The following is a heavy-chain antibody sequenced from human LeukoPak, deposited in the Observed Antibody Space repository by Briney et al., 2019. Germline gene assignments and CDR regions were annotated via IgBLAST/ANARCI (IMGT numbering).Heavy chain of an antibody. CDR3: ARSHWYYYDSSGYPDAFDI. V-gene: IGHV4-59*01. CDR1: GGSISSYY. J-gene: IGHJ3*02. D-gene: IGHD3-22*01. Sequence: SETLSLTCTVSGGSISSYYWSWIRQPPGRGLEWIGYIYYSGSTNYNPSLKSRVTISVDTSKNQFSLKLSSVTAADTAVYYCARSHWYYYDSSGYPDAFDIWGQGTMVTVSS. CDR2: IYYSGST.